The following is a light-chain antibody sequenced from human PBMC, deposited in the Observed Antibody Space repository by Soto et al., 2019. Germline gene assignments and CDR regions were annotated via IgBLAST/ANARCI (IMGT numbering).Light chain of an antibody. CDR1: QSISTY. CDR2: AAS. J-gene: IGKJ1*01. V-gene: IGKV1-39*01. Sequence: DIPMTQSPSSLSASVGDRVTLTCRASQSISTYLNWYQQEPGKAPKLLIYAASSLASGVPSRFSGSESGTDFTLTISSLQPEDFSTYYCQQSYNAPWTFGQGTRVEIK. CDR3: QQSYNAPWT.